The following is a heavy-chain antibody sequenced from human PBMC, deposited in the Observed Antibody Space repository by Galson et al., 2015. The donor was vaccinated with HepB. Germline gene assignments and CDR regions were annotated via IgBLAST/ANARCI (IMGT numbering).Heavy chain of an antibody. J-gene: IGHJ4*02. Sequence: QSGAEVKKPGESLKISCKGSGYSFTSYWIGWVRQMPGKGLEWMGIIYPGDSDTRYSSSFQGQVTISADKSISTAYLQWSSLKASDTAMYYCARAQNKRFVVVTAYYWGQGTLVTVSS. CDR3: ARAQNKRFVVVTAYY. CDR2: IYPGDSDT. D-gene: IGHD2-21*02. V-gene: IGHV5-51*01. CDR1: GYSFTSYW.